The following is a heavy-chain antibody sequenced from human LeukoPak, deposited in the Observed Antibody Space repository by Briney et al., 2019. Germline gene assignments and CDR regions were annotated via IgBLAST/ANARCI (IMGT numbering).Heavy chain of an antibody. CDR2: IYPGDSDT. CDR1: GYSFTSYW. D-gene: IGHD3-16*01. CDR3: ARHLTMITVPRDAFDI. J-gene: IGHJ3*02. Sequence: AEALQISCKTSGYSFTSYWSGWVRQMPAEGLVWMGVIYPGDSDTRYSPSFQGQVTISADKSLSTAYLQWSGLKASDTAMYYCARHLTMITVPRDAFDIWGQGTMVTVSS. V-gene: IGHV5-51*01.